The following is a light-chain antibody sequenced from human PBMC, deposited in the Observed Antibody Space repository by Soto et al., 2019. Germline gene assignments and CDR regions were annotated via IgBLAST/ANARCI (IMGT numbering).Light chain of an antibody. Sequence: EIVLTQSPYTLAVSSGELATLSCCASQSVTSNLAWYQQKRGQAPRLLIYAASTRATGVPARFSGSGSGTEFTLTISSLQSEDFAVYYCQQYNNWPPITFGQGTRLEIK. CDR3: QQYNNWPPIT. J-gene: IGKJ5*01. CDR1: QSVTSN. V-gene: IGKV3D-15*01. CDR2: AAS.